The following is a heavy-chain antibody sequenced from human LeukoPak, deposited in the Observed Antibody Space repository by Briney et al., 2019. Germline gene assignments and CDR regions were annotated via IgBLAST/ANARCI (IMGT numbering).Heavy chain of an antibody. D-gene: IGHD1-26*01. CDR1: GFTFSNYE. Sequence: GGSLRLSCAASGFTFSNYEMNWVRQAPGKGLEWVSFISFSGNSIYYADSVKGRFTISRDNAKNSLYLQMNSLRAEDTAVYYCAKDKGGSYYDIWPYYFDYWGQGTLVTVSS. J-gene: IGHJ4*02. V-gene: IGHV3-48*03. CDR2: ISFSGNSI. CDR3: AKDKGGSYYDIWPYYFDY.